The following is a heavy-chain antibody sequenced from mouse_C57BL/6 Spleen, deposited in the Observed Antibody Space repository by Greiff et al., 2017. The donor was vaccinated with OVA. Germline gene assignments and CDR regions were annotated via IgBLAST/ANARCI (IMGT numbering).Heavy chain of an antibody. Sequence: QVQLKQSGAELVKPGASVKMSCKASGYTFTTYPIEWMKQNHGKSLEWIGNFHPYNDDTKYNEKFKGKATLTVEKSSSTVYLELSRLTSDDSAVYYCARRRDDYHGVPYAMDYWGQGTSVTVSS. CDR3: ARRRDDYHGVPYAMDY. J-gene: IGHJ4*01. V-gene: IGHV1-47*01. D-gene: IGHD2-4*01. CDR2: FHPYNDDT. CDR1: GYTFTTYP.